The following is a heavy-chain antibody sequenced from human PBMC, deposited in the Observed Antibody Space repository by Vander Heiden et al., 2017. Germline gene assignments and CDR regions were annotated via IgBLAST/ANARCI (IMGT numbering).Heavy chain of an antibody. D-gene: IGHD4-17*01. V-gene: IGHV3-48*02. J-gene: IGHJ4*01. CDR1: GFIFSTHS. CDR2: ISSRSATI. CDR3: ARDTIDYLYFDY. Sequence: EVQLLEPGGGVVQPGGSLRLSCAASGFIFSTHSMNSVRQAPGKVLEWVSYISSRSATINYADSVKVRFTVSRDNAKNSLYLQMNSLKDEDTAVYYCARDTIDYLYFDYWGQGTLVTVSS.